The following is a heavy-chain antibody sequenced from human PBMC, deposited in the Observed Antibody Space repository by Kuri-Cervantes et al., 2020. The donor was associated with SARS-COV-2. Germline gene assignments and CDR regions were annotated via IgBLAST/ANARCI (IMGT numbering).Heavy chain of an antibody. CDR2: IGSSNNFI. D-gene: IGHD1-1*01. CDR1: GFTFSSYA. J-gene: IGHJ3*01. CDR3: ARVQQLAQRAFHL. Sequence: GGSLRLSCAASGFTFSSYAMSWVRQAPGKGLEWVSSIGSSNNFIYYGDSVKGRVTISRDNAKNSLILQLNSLRVEDTAVYYCARVQQLAQRAFHLWGQGTMVTVSS. V-gene: IGHV3-21*01.